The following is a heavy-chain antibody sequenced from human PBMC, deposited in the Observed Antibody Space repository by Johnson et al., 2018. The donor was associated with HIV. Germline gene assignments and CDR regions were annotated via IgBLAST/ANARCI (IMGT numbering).Heavy chain of an antibody. Sequence: VESGGGLVQPGRSLRLSCAASGFTFDDYAMHWVRQAPGKGLEWVSGISWNSGSIGYADSVKGRFTISRDNSKNTLYLQMNSLRAEDTAVYYCARDRVPAAIGLAYRGAFDIWGQGTMVIVSS. CDR1: GFTFDDYA. V-gene: IGHV3-9*01. J-gene: IGHJ3*02. CDR3: ARDRVPAAIGLAYRGAFDI. CDR2: ISWNSGSI. D-gene: IGHD2-2*02.